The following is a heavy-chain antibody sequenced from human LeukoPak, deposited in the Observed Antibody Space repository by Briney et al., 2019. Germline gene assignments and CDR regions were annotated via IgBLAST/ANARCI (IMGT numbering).Heavy chain of an antibody. V-gene: IGHV4-38-2*02. J-gene: IGHJ5*02. CDR1: GYSISCGYY. Sequence: PSETLSLTCTVSGYSISCGYYWGWIRQPPGKGLEWIGSIYHSGSTYYNPSLKSRVTISVDTSKNQFSLKLSSVTAADTAVYYCASEYSSSSYRGGEFDPWGQGTLVTVSS. CDR3: ASEYSSSSYRGGEFDP. D-gene: IGHD6-6*01. CDR2: IYHSGST.